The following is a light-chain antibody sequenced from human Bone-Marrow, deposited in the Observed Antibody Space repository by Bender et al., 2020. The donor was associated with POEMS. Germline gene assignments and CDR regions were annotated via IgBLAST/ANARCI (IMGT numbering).Light chain of an antibody. Sequence: QSVLTQPPSASETPGQRVTISCSGGSSNIKNHYVYWFQQLPGTAPKLLIYSSHRRPSEVPDRFSGSRSGTSASLAISGLQADDEADYYCSSFAGSKILLFGGGTTLTVL. CDR2: SSH. CDR1: SSNIKNHY. J-gene: IGLJ2*01. V-gene: IGLV1-47*02. CDR3: SSFAGSKILL.